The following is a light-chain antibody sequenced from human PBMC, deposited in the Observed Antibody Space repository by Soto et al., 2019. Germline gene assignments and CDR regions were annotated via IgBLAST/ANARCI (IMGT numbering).Light chain of an antibody. CDR2: DAS. Sequence: EIVLTQSPATLSLSPGERATLSCRASQSVSSYLAWYQQKPGQAPRLLIYDASNRATGIPARFSGSGSGTDFTLTIRSLEPEDVAVYYCQQRSNGPPTFGEGTKLEIK. CDR3: QQRSNGPPT. CDR1: QSVSSY. J-gene: IGKJ4*01. V-gene: IGKV3-11*01.